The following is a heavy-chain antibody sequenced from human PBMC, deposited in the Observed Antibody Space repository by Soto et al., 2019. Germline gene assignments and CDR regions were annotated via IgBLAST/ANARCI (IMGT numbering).Heavy chain of an antibody. CDR2: IWYDGSSQ. D-gene: IGHD3-22*01. CDR1: GLTFSNYG. CDR3: AGGMVITNYYYYGMDV. J-gene: IGHJ6*02. V-gene: IGHV3-33*01. Sequence: QVQLVESGGGVVQPGRSLRLSCAASGLTFSNYGMHWVRQAPGKGLEWVAVIWYDGSSQYYADSVKDRFSISRDNSKNTLYWQMNSLRVEDTAVYYCAGGMVITNYYYYGMDVWGQGTTVTVSS.